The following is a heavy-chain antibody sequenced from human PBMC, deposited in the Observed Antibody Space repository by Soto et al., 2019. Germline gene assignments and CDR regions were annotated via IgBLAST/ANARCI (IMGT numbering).Heavy chain of an antibody. D-gene: IGHD6-19*01. J-gene: IGHJ4*02. V-gene: IGHV3-30*03. CDR2: ISYDGSNK. CDR1: GFTFSSYG. Sequence: QVQLVESGGGVVQPGRSLRLSCAASGFTFSSYGMHWVRQAPGKGLEWVAVISYDGSNKYYVDSVKGPFTITRDNSKNTRYLQMNSLRAEDTAVYYCALAHLESQWLGAFDYWGRGTLVSVSS. CDR3: ALAHLESQWLGAFDY.